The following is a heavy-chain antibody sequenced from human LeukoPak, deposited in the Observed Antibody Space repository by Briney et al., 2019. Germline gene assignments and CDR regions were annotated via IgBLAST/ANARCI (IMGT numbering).Heavy chain of an antibody. D-gene: IGHD6-19*01. CDR1: GFTFSSYS. CDR3: ARALAVTGTGGFDP. CDR2: INTDGSST. V-gene: IGHV3-74*01. Sequence: PGGSLRLPCAASGFTFSSYSMNWVRQAPGKGPVWVSRINTDGSSTSYADSVKGRFTISRDNAKNTLYLQMNSLRAEDTAVYYCARALAVTGTGGFDPWGQGTLVTVSS. J-gene: IGHJ5*02.